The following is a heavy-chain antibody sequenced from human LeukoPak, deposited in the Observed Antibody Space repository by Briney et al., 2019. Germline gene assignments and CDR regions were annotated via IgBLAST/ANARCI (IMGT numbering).Heavy chain of an antibody. J-gene: IGHJ6*03. CDR2: ISAYNGNT. V-gene: IGHV1-18*01. CDR3: ARSSPSGYYGSGSQKTYYCYYMDV. D-gene: IGHD3-10*01. Sequence: ASVKVSCKASGYTFTSYGISWVRQAPGQGLEWMGWISAYNGNTNYAQKLQGRVTMTTDTSTSTAYMELRSLRSDDTAVYYCARSSPSGYYGSGSQKTYYCYYMDVWGKGTTVTISS. CDR1: GYTFTSYG.